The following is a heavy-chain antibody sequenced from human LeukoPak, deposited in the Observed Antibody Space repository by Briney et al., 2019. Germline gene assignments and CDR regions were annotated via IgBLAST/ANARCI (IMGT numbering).Heavy chain of an antibody. CDR3: ARATRSSLFDY. CDR1: GGSISSSSYS. CDR2: IYYSGST. Sequence: PSETLSLTCTVSGGSISSSSYSWGWIRQPPGKGLEWIGSIYYSGSTYYNPSLKSRVTISVDTSKNQFSLKLSSVTAADTAVYYCARATRSSLFDYWGQGTLVTVSS. V-gene: IGHV4-39*07. D-gene: IGHD6-13*01. J-gene: IGHJ4*02.